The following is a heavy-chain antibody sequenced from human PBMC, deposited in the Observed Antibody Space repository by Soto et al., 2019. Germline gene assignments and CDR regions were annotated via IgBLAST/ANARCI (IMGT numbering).Heavy chain of an antibody. CDR2: INPDASSI. J-gene: IGHJ4*02. CDR1: GFTFSSYW. CDR3: XXXXSXXXXGLFDY. Sequence: EVQLVESGGGLVQPGGSLRLSCAASGFTFSSYWMHWVRQVPGKGLVWVSRINPDASSIMYADSVKGRFTISKDDAKNTLYLQVNSLRAXXXXXXXXXXXXSXXXXGLFDYWGQGTLVTVXS. V-gene: IGHV3-74*03.